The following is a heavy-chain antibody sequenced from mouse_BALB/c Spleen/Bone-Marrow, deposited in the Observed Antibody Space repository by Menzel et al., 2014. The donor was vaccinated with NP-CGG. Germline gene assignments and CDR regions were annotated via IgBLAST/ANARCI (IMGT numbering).Heavy chain of an antibody. J-gene: IGHJ3*01. Sequence: EVKLVESGGGLVQPGGFLKLSCAASGSDFRTYWMSWVRQAPGKGLEWIGEINPDSKTKNYAPSLKDKFIISRDNAKNTLYLQMSKVRSEDTALYYCARMGYYGWLAYWGQGTLVTVSA. CDR3: ARMGYYGWLAY. CDR1: GSDFRTYW. V-gene: IGHV4-1*02. CDR2: INPDSKTK. D-gene: IGHD1-1*01.